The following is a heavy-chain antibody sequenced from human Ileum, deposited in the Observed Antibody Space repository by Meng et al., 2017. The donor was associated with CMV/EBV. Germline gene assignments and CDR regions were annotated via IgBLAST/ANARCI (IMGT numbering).Heavy chain of an antibody. J-gene: IGHJ4*02. CDR2: INTNNGNT. V-gene: IGHV1-18*01. CDR1: GYTFTSQG. CDR3: ARGIDY. Sequence: QDQLVQSGGEVKNPXXSVKVSCKASGYTFTSQGITWVRQAPGQGLEWMGWINTNNGNTNYAWKFQGRVTMTTDTSTSTGYMELRSLRSDDTAVYYCARGIDYWGQGTLVTVSS.